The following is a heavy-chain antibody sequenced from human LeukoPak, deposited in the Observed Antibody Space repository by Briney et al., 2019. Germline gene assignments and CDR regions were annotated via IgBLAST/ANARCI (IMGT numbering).Heavy chain of an antibody. Sequence: PGGSLRLSCAASGLTFSSYAMSWVRQAPGKGLEWVSAISGSGGSTYYADSVKGRFTISRDNSKNTLYLQMNSLRAEDTAVYYCAKDQLLLWFGELLPPDYWGQGTLVTVSS. CDR2: ISGSGGST. CDR1: GLTFSSYA. J-gene: IGHJ4*02. D-gene: IGHD3-10*01. CDR3: AKDQLLLWFGELLPPDY. V-gene: IGHV3-23*01.